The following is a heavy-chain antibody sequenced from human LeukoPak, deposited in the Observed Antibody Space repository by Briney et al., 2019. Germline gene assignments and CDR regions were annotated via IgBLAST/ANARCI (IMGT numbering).Heavy chain of an antibody. D-gene: IGHD2-2*01. Sequence: PGRSLRLSCAASGFAFGDYHMSWIRQAPGKGLEWVSYISRSSDYKDFADSVRGRFTVSRDNAKNSMYLQMSSLRAEDTAVYYCAGPTCLRGAYCSTNFWGQGTLVTVSS. CDR1: GFAFGDYH. V-gene: IGHV3-11*03. CDR3: AGPTCLRGAYCSTNF. J-gene: IGHJ4*02. CDR2: ISRSSDYK.